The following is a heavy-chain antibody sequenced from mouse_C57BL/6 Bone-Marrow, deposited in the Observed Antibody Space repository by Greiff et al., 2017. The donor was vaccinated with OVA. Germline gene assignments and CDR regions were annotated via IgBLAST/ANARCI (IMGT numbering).Heavy chain of an antibody. V-gene: IGHV15-2*01. CDR3: ARGDYYGSSYHYYAMDY. Sequence: VQLQQSGSELRSPGSSVKLSCKDFDSEVFPIAYMSWVRQKPGHGFEWIGGILPSIGRTIYGEKFEDKATLDADTLSNTAYLELNSLTSEDSAIYYCARGDYYGSSYHYYAMDYWGQGTSVTVSS. CDR2: ILPSIGRT. CDR1: DSEVFPIAY. J-gene: IGHJ4*01. D-gene: IGHD1-1*01.